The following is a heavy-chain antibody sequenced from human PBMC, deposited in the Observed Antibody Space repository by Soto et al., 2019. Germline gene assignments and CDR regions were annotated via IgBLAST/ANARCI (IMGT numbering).Heavy chain of an antibody. J-gene: IGHJ4*02. CDR2: ISGSGGTT. Sequence: EVQLLESGGGLVQPGGSLRLSCAASGFTFSSHAMSWVRQAPGKGLEWVSTISGSGGTTYYADSVKGRFTISRDTSKNTLYLQMNSLRDEDTAVYYCAKVSVFLPKGYFNYWGQGTLITVSS. CDR1: GFTFSSHA. V-gene: IGHV3-23*01. D-gene: IGHD3-10*01. CDR3: AKVSVFLPKGYFNY.